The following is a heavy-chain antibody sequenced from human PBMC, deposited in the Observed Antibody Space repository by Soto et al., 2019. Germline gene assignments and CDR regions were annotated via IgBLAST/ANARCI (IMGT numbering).Heavy chain of an antibody. V-gene: IGHV4-30-4*01. D-gene: IGHD5-18*01. CDR3: ARALIQLWPHYYYGMDV. Sequence: SETLSLTCTVSGGSISSGDYYWSWVRQPPGKGLEWIGYIYYSGTTYYNPSLKSRVTISVDTSKNQFSLKVSSVTAADTAVYYCARALIQLWPHYYYGMDVWGQGTTVTVSS. J-gene: IGHJ6*02. CDR2: IYYSGTT. CDR1: GGSISSGDYY.